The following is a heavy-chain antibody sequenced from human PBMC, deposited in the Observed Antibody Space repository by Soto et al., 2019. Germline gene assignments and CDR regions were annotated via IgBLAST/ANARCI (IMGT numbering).Heavy chain of an antibody. V-gene: IGHV3-30*02. D-gene: IGHD3-10*01. Sequence: DSVKGRFTISRDSSKNTLYLEMNSLRPEDTAVYYCAKGEYYYGSGSPYYGMDVWGQGTTVTVSS. CDR3: AKGEYYYGSGSPYYGMDV. J-gene: IGHJ6*02.